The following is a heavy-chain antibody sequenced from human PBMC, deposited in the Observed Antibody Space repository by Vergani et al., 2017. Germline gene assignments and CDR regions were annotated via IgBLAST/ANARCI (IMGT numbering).Heavy chain of an antibody. CDR1: GFTLSDHV. D-gene: IGHD2-2*01. CDR3: AREYSSTSGRAFDF. Sequence: EVQLVESGGGLVQPGGSLRLSCAASGFTLSDHVMDWVRQGPGKGLERVGRSRNKARSYTTEYSASVKGRFTISRDDSRNSLYLQMNSLKTEDTAVYYWAREYSSTSGRAFDFWGQGTLVTVSS. J-gene: IGHJ4*02. CDR2: SRNKARSYTT. V-gene: IGHV3-72*01.